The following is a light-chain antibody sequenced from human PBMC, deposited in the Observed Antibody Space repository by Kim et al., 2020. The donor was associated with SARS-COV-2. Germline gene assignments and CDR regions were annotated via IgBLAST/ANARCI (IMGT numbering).Light chain of an antibody. V-gene: IGLV3-21*04. CDR3: QVGASSSDPPNWV. CDR2: YDS. CDR1: NIGSKS. Sequence: SYELTQPPSVSVAPGKTARITCGGNNIGSKSVHWYQQKPGQAPVLVIYYDSDRPSGIPERLSGSNSGNPATLTISRLEAGDEADYYCQVGASSSDPPNWV. J-gene: IGLJ3*02.